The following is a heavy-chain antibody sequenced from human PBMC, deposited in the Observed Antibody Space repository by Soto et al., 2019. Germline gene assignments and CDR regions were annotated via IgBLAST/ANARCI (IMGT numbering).Heavy chain of an antibody. CDR2: TSGNGGST. J-gene: IGHJ4*02. D-gene: IGHD6-6*01. CDR3: TRTLFIAARGVEPFDY. Sequence: SGGSLRLSCAASGFTFSDYAMTWVRQAPGKGLEWVSHTSGNGGSTYYADSVKGRFTISRDNSRDTMHLQMNSLRAEDTALYYCTRTLFIAARGVEPFDYWGQGALVTVSS. CDR1: GFTFSDYA. V-gene: IGHV3-23*01.